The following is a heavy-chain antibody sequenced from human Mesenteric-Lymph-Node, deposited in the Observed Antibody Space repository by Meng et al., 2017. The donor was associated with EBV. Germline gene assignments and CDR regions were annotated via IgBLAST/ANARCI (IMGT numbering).Heavy chain of an antibody. V-gene: IGHV4-34*01. CDR2: ISQSGDP. J-gene: IGHJ4*02. CDR3: ARGAIFGIVITYFDY. D-gene: IGHD3-3*02. CDR1: GGSFSGYH. Sequence: VQLTQLGPGRVVPSEYPSLACEASGGSFSGYHSSWIRQPPGKGLEYIGEISQSGDPPYHPSLKGRVTLSVDRSRNQFSLKMASVTAADTAVYYCARGAIFGIVITYFDYWSQGTLVTVSS.